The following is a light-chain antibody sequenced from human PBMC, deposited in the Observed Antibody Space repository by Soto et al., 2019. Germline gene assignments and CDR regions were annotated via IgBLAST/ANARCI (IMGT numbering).Light chain of an antibody. V-gene: IGKV1-5*01. CDR2: DVS. CDR3: QQYKVYPYT. J-gene: IGKJ2*01. Sequence: DIQMTQSPSTLSASIGDTVTLTCRASQSLTGRLAWYQQKPGRPPKLLIYDVSILESGVPSRFSGSDSGTDFTLTISSLRPDDFASFFCQQYKVYPYTFGQGTRLDI. CDR1: QSLTGR.